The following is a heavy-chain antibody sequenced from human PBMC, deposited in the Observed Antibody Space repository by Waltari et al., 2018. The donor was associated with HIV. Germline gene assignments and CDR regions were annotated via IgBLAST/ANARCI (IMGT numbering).Heavy chain of an antibody. Sequence: QVQLQESGPGLVKSSQTLSLTCNVSGASITSGNYFWSWIRQSAGKRLEWIGRISTSASTKYNTSLKSRVTISLDTSNNHFSLKLTSVTAADTAVDYCVREALFYKYYRYCSEDDCYSRWFDPWGQGTLVTVSS. V-gene: IGHV4-61*02. CDR3: VREALFYKYYRYCSEDDCYSRWFDP. J-gene: IGHJ5*02. D-gene: IGHD2-15*01. CDR2: ISTSAST. CDR1: GASITSGNYF.